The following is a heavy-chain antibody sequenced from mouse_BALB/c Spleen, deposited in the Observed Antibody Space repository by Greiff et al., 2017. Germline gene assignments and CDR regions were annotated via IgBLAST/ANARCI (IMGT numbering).Heavy chain of an antibody. V-gene: IGHV5-12-2*01. CDR3: ARHKITTVVEGFAY. CDR2: ISNGGGST. CDR1: GFTFSSYT. D-gene: IGHD1-1*01. J-gene: IGHJ3*01. Sequence: EVHLVESGGGLVQPGGSLKLSCAASGFTFSSYTMSWVRQTPEKRLEWVAYISNGGGSTYYPDTVKGRFTISRDNAKNTLYLQMSSLKSEDTAMYYCARHKITTVVEGFAYWGQGTLVTVSA.